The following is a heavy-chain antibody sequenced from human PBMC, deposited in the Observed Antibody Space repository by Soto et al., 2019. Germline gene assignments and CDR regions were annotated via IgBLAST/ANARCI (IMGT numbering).Heavy chain of an antibody. D-gene: IGHD2-21*02. CDR1: GYSFTSYW. V-gene: IGHV5-51*01. CDR3: ARIGGNSADYYYYGMDV. CDR2: IYPGDSDT. J-gene: IGHJ6*02. Sequence: RGESLKISCKGSGYSFTSYWIGWVRQMPGKGLEWMGIIYPGDSDTRYSPSFQGQVTISADKSISTAYLQWSSLKASDTAMYYCARIGGNSADYYYYGMDVWGQGXTVTVYS.